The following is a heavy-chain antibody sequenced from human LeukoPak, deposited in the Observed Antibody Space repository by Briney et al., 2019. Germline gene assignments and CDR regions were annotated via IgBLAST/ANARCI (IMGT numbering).Heavy chain of an antibody. Sequence: SETLSLTCAVHGGSLSGFYWSWIRQPPGKGLEWIGEINHSGTTNYNPSLKSRVTISVDTSKNQVSLDLASVTATDTAVYYCARASSFDKTTRWNPAYFGPWGPGSLVTVAS. CDR3: ARASSFDKTTRWNPAYFGP. J-gene: IGHJ5*02. CDR1: GGSLSGFY. D-gene: IGHD1-1*01. CDR2: INHSGTT. V-gene: IGHV4-34*01.